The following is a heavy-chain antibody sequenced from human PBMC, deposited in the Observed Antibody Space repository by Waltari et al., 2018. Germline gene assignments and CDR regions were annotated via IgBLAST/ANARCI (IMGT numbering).Heavy chain of an antibody. J-gene: IGHJ4*02. CDR1: GDSISSGDYC. CDR3: ARATFGDLFLFDF. Sequence: QVQLQESGPGLVKASQTLSLTCTVSGDSISSGDYCWNWIRQHPGKGLEWIGYISYGGSTYYNPALNSRVTISVETSQNQFSLKLSSVTAADTAVYYCARATFGDLFLFDFWGPGTLVSVSS. V-gene: IGHV4-31*03. D-gene: IGHD3-10*01. CDR2: ISYGGST.